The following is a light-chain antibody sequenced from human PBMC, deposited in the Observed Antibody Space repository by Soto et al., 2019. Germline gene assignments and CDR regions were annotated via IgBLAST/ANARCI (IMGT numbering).Light chain of an antibody. CDR2: DVT. CDR1: SSDVGGYNF. Sequence: QSVLTQPASLSGSPVQSITISCTGTSSDVGGYNFVSWYQQLPGNAPKLLIHDVTLRPSGVSDRFSGSKSGTTASLTISGLQAEDEADYYCCSYASSTIYVFGTGTKVTVL. V-gene: IGLV2-14*03. CDR3: CSYASSTIYV. J-gene: IGLJ1*01.